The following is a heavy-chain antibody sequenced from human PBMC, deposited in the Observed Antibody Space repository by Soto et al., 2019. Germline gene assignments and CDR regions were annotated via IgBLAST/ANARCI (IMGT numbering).Heavy chain of an antibody. CDR3: ANAVQLAHIVVVTANHYFDY. D-gene: IGHD2-21*02. J-gene: IGHJ4*02. CDR1: GFTFSSYA. CDR2: ISGSGGST. Sequence: GGSLRLSCAASGFTFSSYAMSWVRQAPGKGLEWVSAISGSGGSTYYADSVKGRFTITIDNSKNTLYLQMNSLRAEDTAVDYCANAVQLAHIVVVTANHYFDYWGQGTLVTVSS. V-gene: IGHV3-23*01.